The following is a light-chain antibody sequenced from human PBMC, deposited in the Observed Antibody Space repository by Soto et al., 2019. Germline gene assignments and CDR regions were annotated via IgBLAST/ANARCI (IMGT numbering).Light chain of an antibody. CDR1: QSVSSSY. CDR2: GAS. Sequence: ESVLAQSPGTLSLSRGESATRSCRASQSVSSSYLAWYQHNPGQAPRLLIYGASTRATGIPDRFSGSGSGTDFTLTISRLQPEDFAVYYCQQYGGSPPTFGQGTKVDIK. V-gene: IGKV3-20*01. CDR3: QQYGGSPPT. J-gene: IGKJ1*01.